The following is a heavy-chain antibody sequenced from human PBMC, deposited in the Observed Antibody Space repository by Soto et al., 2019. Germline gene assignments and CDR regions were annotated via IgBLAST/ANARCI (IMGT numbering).Heavy chain of an antibody. CDR3: ASTVIAAAGNPSNYYSGMDV. D-gene: IGHD6-13*01. CDR1: GYTFTSYY. J-gene: IGHJ6*02. CDR2: INPSGGST. V-gene: IGHV1-46*03. Sequence: QVQLVQSGAEVKKPGASVKVSCKASGYTFTSYYMHWVRQAPGQGLEWMGIINPSGGSTRYAQKFQGRATITGDTAASTVYMELSSLRSEDTDVYYCASTVIAAAGNPSNYYSGMDVWGQGTTVTVSS.